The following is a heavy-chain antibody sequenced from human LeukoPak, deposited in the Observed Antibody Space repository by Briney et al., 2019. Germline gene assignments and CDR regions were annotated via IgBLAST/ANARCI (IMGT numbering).Heavy chain of an antibody. CDR2: INHSGST. Sequence: SETLSLTCAVYGGSFSGYYWSWTRQPPGKGLEWIGEINHSGSTNYNPSLKSRVTISVDTSKNQFSLKLSSVTAADTAVYYCARGLTDIVVVVAATTRFDPWGQGTLVTVSS. V-gene: IGHV4-34*01. CDR1: GGSFSGYY. D-gene: IGHD2-15*01. J-gene: IGHJ5*02. CDR3: ARGLTDIVVVVAATTRFDP.